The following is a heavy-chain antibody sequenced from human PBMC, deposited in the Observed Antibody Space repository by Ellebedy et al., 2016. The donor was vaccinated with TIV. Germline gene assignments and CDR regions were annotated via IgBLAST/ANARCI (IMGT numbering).Heavy chain of an antibody. D-gene: IGHD1-26*01. J-gene: IGHJ4*02. CDR3: AKDWAVGATLPDY. CDR2: ISWNSGSI. CDR1: GFTFDDYA. V-gene: IGHV3-9*01. Sequence: SLKISCAASGFTFDDYAMHWVRQAPGKGLEWVSGISWNSGSIGYADSVKGRFTISRDNAKNSLYLQMNSLRAEDTALYYCAKDWAVGATLPDYWGQGTLVTVSS.